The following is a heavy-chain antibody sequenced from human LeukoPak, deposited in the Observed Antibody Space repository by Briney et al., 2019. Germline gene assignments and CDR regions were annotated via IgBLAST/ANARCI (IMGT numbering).Heavy chain of an antibody. CDR3: AKVIITGSFPDYFDN. CDR2: IGGSGSRAGNT. Sequence: GGSLRLSCAAAGFTSSSYAMSWVRQAPGRGLEWVSAIGGSGSRAGNTYYADSVKGRFTISRDNSKDTLYLQMNSLRAEDTAIYYCAKVIITGSFPDYFDNWGQGTLVTVSS. V-gene: IGHV3-23*01. J-gene: IGHJ4*02. D-gene: IGHD1-14*01. CDR1: GFTSSSYA.